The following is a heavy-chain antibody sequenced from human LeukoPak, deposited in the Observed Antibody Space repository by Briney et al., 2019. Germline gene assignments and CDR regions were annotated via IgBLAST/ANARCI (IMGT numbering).Heavy chain of an antibody. CDR2: ISAYNGNT. V-gene: IGHV1-18*04. J-gene: IGHJ6*04. CDR3: ARDKSYYDILTGYYYYYGMDV. Sequence: GASVKVSCKASGYTSTSYGISWVRQAPGQGLEWMGWISAYNGNTNYAQKLQGRVTMTTDTSTSTAYMELRSLRSDDTAVYYCARDKSYYDILTGYYYYYGMDVWGKGTTVTVSS. D-gene: IGHD3-9*01. CDR1: GYTSTSYG.